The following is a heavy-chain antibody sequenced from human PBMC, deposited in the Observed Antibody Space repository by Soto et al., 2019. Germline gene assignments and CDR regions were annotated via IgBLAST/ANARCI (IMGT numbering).Heavy chain of an antibody. Sequence: LRLSCAASGFTFSSHNMNWVRQAPGKGLEWVSSISLRSTYMYYADSVKGRFTISRDNAQNSLYLQMNSLRAEDTAVYYCARAGQSDGYFAMDVWGQGTTVTVSS. CDR1: GFTFSSHN. CDR2: ISLRSTYM. D-gene: IGHD6-19*01. V-gene: IGHV3-21*01. CDR3: ARAGQSDGYFAMDV. J-gene: IGHJ6*02.